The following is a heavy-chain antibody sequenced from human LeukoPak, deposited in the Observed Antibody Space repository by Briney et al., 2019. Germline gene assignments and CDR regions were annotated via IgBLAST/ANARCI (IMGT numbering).Heavy chain of an antibody. CDR2: INHSGST. D-gene: IGHD3-16*02. J-gene: IGHJ4*02. Sequence: SETLSLTCAVYGGSFSGYYWNWIRQPPGKGLEWIGEINHSGSTNYNPSLKSRVTISVDTSKNQFSLKLSSVTAADTAVYYCARGLRPYAGYDYVRGSYRSGYYFDSWGQGTLFTVSS. V-gene: IGHV4-34*01. CDR3: ARGLRPYAGYDYVRGSYRSGYYFDS. CDR1: GGSFSGYY.